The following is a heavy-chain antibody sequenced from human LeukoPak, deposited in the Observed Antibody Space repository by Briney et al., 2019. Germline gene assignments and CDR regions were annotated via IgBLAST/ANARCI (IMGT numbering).Heavy chain of an antibody. CDR2: IYYSGTT. CDR1: GGSISSGDYF. Sequence: SETLSLTCSVSGGSISSGDYFWAWIRQPPGKGLEYIGYIYYSGTTYYNPSLKSRITMSVDMSANQFSLRLTSVSAADTAVYYCTRAYWIGFHFDSWGQGILVSVSS. V-gene: IGHV4-30-4*01. D-gene: IGHD3-3*01. CDR3: TRAYWIGFHFDS. J-gene: IGHJ4*02.